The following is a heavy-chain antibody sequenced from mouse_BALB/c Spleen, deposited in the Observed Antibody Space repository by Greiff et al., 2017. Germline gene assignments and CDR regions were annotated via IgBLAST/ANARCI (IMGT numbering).Heavy chain of an antibody. CDR1: GFTFSSYT. CDR2: ISSGGSYT. CDR3: TRDRSPYAMDY. J-gene: IGHJ4*01. Sequence: EVQGVESGGGLVKPGGSLKLSCAASGFTFSSYTMSWVRQTPEKRLEWVATISSGGSYTYYPDSVKGRFTISRDNAKNTLYLQMSSLKSEDTAMYYCTRDRSPYAMDYWGQGTSVTVSS. V-gene: IGHV5-6-4*01.